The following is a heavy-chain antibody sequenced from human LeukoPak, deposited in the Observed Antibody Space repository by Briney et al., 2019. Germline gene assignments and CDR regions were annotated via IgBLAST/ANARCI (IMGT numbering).Heavy chain of an antibody. CDR3: ARGQTRTTVTTDWFDP. CDR1: GGSLSSGDYY. V-gene: IGHV4-30-4*01. CDR2: IYYSGST. D-gene: IGHD4-17*01. Sequence: SQTLSLTCTVSGGSLSSGDYYWSWIRQPPGKGLEWIGYIYYSGSTYYNPSLKSRVTISVDTSKNQFSLKLSSVTAADTAVYYCARGQTRTTVTTDWFDPWGQGTLVTVSS. J-gene: IGHJ5*02.